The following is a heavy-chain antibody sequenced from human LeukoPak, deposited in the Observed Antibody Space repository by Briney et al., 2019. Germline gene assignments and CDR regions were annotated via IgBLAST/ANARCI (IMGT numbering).Heavy chain of an antibody. D-gene: IGHD3-16*02. CDR2: INPSGGST. J-gene: IGHJ6*03. CDR1: GYTFTSYY. CDR3: ARDRVWGTYYDYVWGSYRYFYMDV. Sequence: ASVKVSCKASGYTFTSYYMHWVRQAPGQGLEWMGIINPSGGSTSYAQKFQGRVTMTRDMSTSTVYMELSSLRSDDTAVYYCARDRVWGTYYDYVWGSYRYFYMDVWGKGTTVTISS. V-gene: IGHV1-46*01.